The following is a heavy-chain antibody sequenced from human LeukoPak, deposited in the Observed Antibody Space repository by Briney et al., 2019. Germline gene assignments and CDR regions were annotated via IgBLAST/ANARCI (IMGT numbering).Heavy chain of an antibody. CDR3: ARDLRGYEYFQH. D-gene: IGHD5-12*01. V-gene: IGHV4-61*02. Sequence: SETLSLTCTVSGGSISSGSYYWSWIRQPAGKGLEWIGRIYTSGSTNYNPSLKSRVTISVDTSKNQFSLKLSSVTAADTAVYYCARDLRGYEYFQHWGRGTLVTVSS. J-gene: IGHJ1*01. CDR1: GGSISSGSYY. CDR2: IYTSGST.